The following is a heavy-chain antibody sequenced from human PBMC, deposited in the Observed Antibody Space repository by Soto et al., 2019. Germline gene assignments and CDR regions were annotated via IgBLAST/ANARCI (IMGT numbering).Heavy chain of an antibody. CDR3: GIDLGYFDF. J-gene: IGHJ4*02. CDR1: ACTFNNHS. Sequence: QVQLVQSGTEVKKPGSSVAVSCQASACTFNNHSLSWVRQAPGQGLEWMGRSIPILGRADYSQKFQGRLTLNVDKSTSTADMELSSLTSDDTAVDYCGIDLGYFDFWGQGTLVTVSS. D-gene: IGHD2-15*01. CDR2: SIPILGRA. V-gene: IGHV1-69*02.